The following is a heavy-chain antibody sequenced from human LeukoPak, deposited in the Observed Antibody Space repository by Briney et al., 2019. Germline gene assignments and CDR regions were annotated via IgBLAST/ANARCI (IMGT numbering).Heavy chain of an antibody. CDR2: INPNSGGT. V-gene: IGHV1-2*02. CDR3: AREDTIAVAAPLDY. J-gene: IGHJ4*02. Sequence: GASVKVSCKASGYTFTGYYIHWVRQAPGQGLEWMGWINPNSGGTNYAQKFQGRVTMTRDTSISTAYMELSRLRSDDTAVYYCAREDTIAVAAPLDYWGQGTLVTVSS. CDR1: GYTFTGYY. D-gene: IGHD6-19*01.